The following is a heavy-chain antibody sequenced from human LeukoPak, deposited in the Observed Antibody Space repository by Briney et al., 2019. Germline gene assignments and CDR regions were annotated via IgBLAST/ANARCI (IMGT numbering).Heavy chain of an antibody. CDR3: ARVPRSYYYYYYMDI. J-gene: IGHJ6*03. CDR1: GGSISGYH. CDR2: IYYSGSS. V-gene: IGHV4-59*01. Sequence: PSETLSLACNVSGGSISGYHWSWIRQPPGKGLEWLGYIYYSGSSNYNPSLKSRVTMSADTSKNQFSLKLSSVTAADTAVYYCARVPRSYYYYYYMDIWGKGTTVTVSS.